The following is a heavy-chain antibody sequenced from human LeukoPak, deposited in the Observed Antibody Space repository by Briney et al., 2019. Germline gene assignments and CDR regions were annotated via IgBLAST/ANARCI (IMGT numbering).Heavy chain of an antibody. J-gene: IGHJ5*02. CDR1: GYTFTSYG. D-gene: IGHD6-13*01. CDR3: ARDRPGTAAAGDNWFDP. V-gene: IGHV1-18*01. Sequence: ASVKVSCKASGYTFTSYGISWVRQAPGQGLEWMGWISAYNGNTNYAQKLQGRVTMTTDTSTSTAYMELRSLRSDDTAVYYCARDRPGTAAAGDNWFDPWGQGTLVTVSS. CDR2: ISAYNGNT.